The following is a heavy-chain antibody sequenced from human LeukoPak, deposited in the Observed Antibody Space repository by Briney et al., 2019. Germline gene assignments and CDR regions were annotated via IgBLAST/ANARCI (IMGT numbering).Heavy chain of an antibody. CDR3: AKIVDTAMVPFDY. V-gene: IGHV3-30*02. D-gene: IGHD5-18*01. Sequence: PGGPLRLSCAASGFTFSSYGMHWVRQAPGKGLEWVAFIRYDGSNKYYADSVKGRFTISRDNSKNTLYLQMNSLRAEDTAVYYCAKIVDTAMVPFDYWGQGTLVTVSS. CDR2: IRYDGSNK. J-gene: IGHJ4*02. CDR1: GFTFSSYG.